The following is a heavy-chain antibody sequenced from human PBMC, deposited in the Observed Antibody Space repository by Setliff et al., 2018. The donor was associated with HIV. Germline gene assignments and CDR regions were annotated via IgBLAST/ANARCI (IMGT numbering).Heavy chain of an antibody. CDR2: MYYTGNT. J-gene: IGHJ4*02. CDR1: GGSISSHY. V-gene: IGHV4-59*11. CDR3: ARGRSITIFGVAYFDF. Sequence: SETLSLTCTVSGGSISSHYWSWIRQPPGKGLEWIGYMYYTGNTYYNPSLKSRTTMSLDTSRNHFSLKLSSVTAADTAVYYCARGRSITIFGVAYFDFWGQGTQVTVSS. D-gene: IGHD3-3*01.